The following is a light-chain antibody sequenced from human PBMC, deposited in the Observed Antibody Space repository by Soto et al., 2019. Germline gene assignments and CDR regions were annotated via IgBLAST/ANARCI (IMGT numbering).Light chain of an antibody. Sequence: VLTQPPSVSGAPGQRVTISCTGSSSNIGAGYDVHWYQQLPGTAPKLLIYGNSNRPSGVPDRFSGSKSGTSASLAITGLQAEDEADYYCQSYDSSLSRAVFGTGTKLTVL. V-gene: IGLV1-40*01. J-gene: IGLJ1*01. CDR1: SSNIGAGYD. CDR3: QSYDSSLSRAV. CDR2: GNS.